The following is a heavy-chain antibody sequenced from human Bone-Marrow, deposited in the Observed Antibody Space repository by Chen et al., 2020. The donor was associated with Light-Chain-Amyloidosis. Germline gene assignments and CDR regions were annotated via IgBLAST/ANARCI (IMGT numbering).Heavy chain of an antibody. V-gene: IGHV3-15*01. CDR2: IKSDADGGTT. Sequence: EVNLVESGGGLVKPGGSLRISCAASGFTFSGAWMSWVRQAPGKGLEWLGRIKSDADGGTTDYAAPVQGRFSISRDDSKKTLYLQMSSLKIEDTAMYYCTTDGRTDYWGQGTLVTVSS. J-gene: IGHJ4*02. CDR1: GFTFSGAW. CDR3: TTDGRTDY.